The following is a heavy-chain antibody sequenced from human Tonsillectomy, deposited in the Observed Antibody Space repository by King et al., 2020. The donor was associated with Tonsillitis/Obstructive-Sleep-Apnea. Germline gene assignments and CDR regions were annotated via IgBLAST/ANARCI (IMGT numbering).Heavy chain of an antibody. V-gene: IGHV4-39*01. CDR1: GGSISSSSYY. Sequence: QLQESGPGLVKPSETLSLTCTVSGGSISSSSYYWGCIRQPPGKGLEWIGIIYYSGSTYYNPSLKSRVTISADTSKNQFTLKLSSVIAADTAVYYCASGVLRGYSYGYGYWGQGTLVTVSS. CDR2: IYYSGST. D-gene: IGHD5-18*01. CDR3: ASGVLRGYSYGYGY. J-gene: IGHJ4*02.